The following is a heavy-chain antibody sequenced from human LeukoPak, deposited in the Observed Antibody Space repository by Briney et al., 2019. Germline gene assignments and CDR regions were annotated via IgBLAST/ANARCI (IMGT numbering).Heavy chain of an antibody. CDR1: GFTFSSYS. Sequence: GGFLRLSCAASGFTFSSYSMNWVRQAPGKGLEWVSSISSSSSYIYYADSVKGRFTISRDNAKNSLYLQMDSLRAEDTAVYYCARNDYVWGSYPSRDYWGQGTLVTVSS. J-gene: IGHJ4*02. D-gene: IGHD3-16*02. V-gene: IGHV3-21*01. CDR2: ISSSSSYI. CDR3: ARNDYVWGSYPSRDY.